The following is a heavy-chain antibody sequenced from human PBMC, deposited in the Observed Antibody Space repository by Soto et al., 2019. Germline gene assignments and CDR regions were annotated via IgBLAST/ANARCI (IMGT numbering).Heavy chain of an antibody. V-gene: IGHV3-23*01. J-gene: IGHJ4*02. CDR3: GKGVYVWGRKSSYYFAY. D-gene: IGHD3-16*01. CDR1: GFIFGNYA. CDR2: VTGSGGST. Sequence: EVQLLESGGASVQPGGSLRLSCAASGFIFGNYAMTWVRQAPGKGLEWVSAVTGSGGSTYYADSVKGRFSISRDNSRNRRHLQRKARRAEATAVYFCGKGVYVWGRKSSYYFAYGAQGTLVTFSS.